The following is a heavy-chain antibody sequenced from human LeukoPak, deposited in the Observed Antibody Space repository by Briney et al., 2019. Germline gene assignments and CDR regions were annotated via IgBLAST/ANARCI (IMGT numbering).Heavy chain of an antibody. Sequence: GGSLRLSCAASGFTFSSYSMNWVRQAPGKGLEWVSSISSSSSYIYYADSVKGRFTISRDNAKNSLYLQMNSLRAEDTAVYYCARELQSVVVPAAPSYFDYWGQGTLVTVSS. CDR2: ISSSSSYI. CDR1: GFTFSSYS. J-gene: IGHJ4*02. V-gene: IGHV3-21*01. D-gene: IGHD2-2*01. CDR3: ARELQSVVVPAAPSYFDY.